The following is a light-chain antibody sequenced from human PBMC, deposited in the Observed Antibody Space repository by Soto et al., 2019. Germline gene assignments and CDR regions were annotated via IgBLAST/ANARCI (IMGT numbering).Light chain of an antibody. J-gene: IGLJ2*01. V-gene: IGLV1-44*01. Sequence: QSVLTQPPSASGTPGQRVTISCSGSSSNIGSNSVCWYQHLPGAAPKLLIYTNDQRPSGVPDRFSGSKSGNTASLTISGLQAEDESDYYCSSYRSGATPYVIFGGGTKLTVL. CDR3: SSYRSGATPYVI. CDR2: TND. CDR1: SSNIGSNS.